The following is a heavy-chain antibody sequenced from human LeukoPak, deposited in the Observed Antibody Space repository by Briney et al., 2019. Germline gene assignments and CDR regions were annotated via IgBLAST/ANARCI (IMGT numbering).Heavy chain of an antibody. CDR2: ISSSGTSI. D-gene: IGHD3-10*01. V-gene: IGHV3-21*01. CDR3: ARHTGPYYSSGSYGLDV. Sequence: PGGSLRLSCAASGFTFSAYNMNWVRQAPGKGLEWVSSISSSGTSIYYAESVKGRFTISRDNAKNSLYLQINSLRAEDTAVYYCARHTGPYYSSGSYGLDVWGQGTTVIVSS. CDR1: GFTFSAYN. J-gene: IGHJ6*02.